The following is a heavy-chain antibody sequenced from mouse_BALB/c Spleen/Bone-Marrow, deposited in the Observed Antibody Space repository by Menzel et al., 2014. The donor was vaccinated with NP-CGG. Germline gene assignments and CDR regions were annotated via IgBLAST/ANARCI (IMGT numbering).Heavy chain of an antibody. Sequence: QVQLKESGAELVRPGVSVKISCKGSGYTFTDYAMHWVKQSHAKSLEWIGVISPYYVDGGYNQKFKGKATMTIDKSSSTAYMELARLTSEDSAIYYCARGGSSGLYHYAMDYWGQGTSVTVSS. CDR3: ARGGSSGLYHYAMDY. D-gene: IGHD3-1*01. V-gene: IGHV1S137*01. CDR1: GYTFTDYA. CDR2: ISPYYVDG. J-gene: IGHJ4*01.